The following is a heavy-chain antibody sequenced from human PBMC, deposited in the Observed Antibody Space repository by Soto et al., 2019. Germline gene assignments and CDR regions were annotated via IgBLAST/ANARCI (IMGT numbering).Heavy chain of an antibody. V-gene: IGHV3-9*01. CDR2: ISWNSGSI. Sequence: EVQLVESGGGLVQPGRSLRLSCATSGFTFDDDAMHWVRQDPGKGLEWTSGISWNSGSIGYAVSVKGRFTISRENAKNSLYMQMNSLRAEDTALYYCAREPGSAAMGVFDYWGQGTLVTVSS. CDR1: GFTFDDDA. D-gene: IGHD2-2*01. J-gene: IGHJ4*02. CDR3: AREPGSAAMGVFDY.